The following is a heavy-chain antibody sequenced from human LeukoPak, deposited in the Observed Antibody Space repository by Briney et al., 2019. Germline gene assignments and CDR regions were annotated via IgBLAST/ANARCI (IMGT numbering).Heavy chain of an antibody. D-gene: IGHD3-16*01. CDR2: IIGNSFSI. Sequence: GGSLRLSCEASGFTFDDYAMHWVRQAPGKGLEGVSGIIGNSFSIVYADSVKGRFTISRDNAKTYLYLQMNSLRAEDTALYYCAKDDDWGRFNHWGQGTLVSVSS. V-gene: IGHV3-9*01. CDR1: GFTFDDYA. CDR3: AKDDDWGRFNH. J-gene: IGHJ1*01.